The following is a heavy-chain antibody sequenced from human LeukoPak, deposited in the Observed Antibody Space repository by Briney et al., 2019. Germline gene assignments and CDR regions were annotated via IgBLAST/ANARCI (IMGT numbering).Heavy chain of an antibody. Sequence: PAGSLSLSCAAWGFSFSGYYRNWVRHPPGKGLVWVSRINPDGSSTNYADSVKGRFTISRDNAKNTLYLQMNSLRADDTAVYYCSREWGIVVVPAGMDFRGKGTTVTVSS. D-gene: IGHD2-2*01. V-gene: IGHV3-74*01. CDR3: SREWGIVVVPAGMDF. CDR2: INPDGSST. CDR1: GFSFSGYY. J-gene: IGHJ6*04.